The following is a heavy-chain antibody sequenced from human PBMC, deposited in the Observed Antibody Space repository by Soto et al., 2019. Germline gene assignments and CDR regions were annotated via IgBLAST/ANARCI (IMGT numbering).Heavy chain of an antibody. V-gene: IGHV3-33*01. CDR1: GFHFRSYV. Sequence: VGSLRLSCASSGFHFRSYVMHWVRPAPGKGLEGVAVIWYDGSNKYYADSVKGRFIISRDNSKNTLYLQMNSLRAEDTAVYYCARELGYCSSTSCYKGYYGMDVWGPGTTVNLS. D-gene: IGHD2-2*02. J-gene: IGHJ6*02. CDR2: IWYDGSNK. CDR3: ARELGYCSSTSCYKGYYGMDV.